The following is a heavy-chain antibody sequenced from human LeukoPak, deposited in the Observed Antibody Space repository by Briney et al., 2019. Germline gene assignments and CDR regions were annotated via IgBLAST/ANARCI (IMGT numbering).Heavy chain of an antibody. D-gene: IGHD6-19*01. J-gene: IGHJ4*02. V-gene: IGHV3-64D*06. CDR2: ISSNGGST. Sequence: GGSLRLSCSASGFTFSSYAMHWVRQAPGKGLEYVPAISSNGGSTYYADSVKGRFTISRDNSKNTLYLQMSSLRAEDTAVYYCVKDSDRSGWYLVDYWGQGTLVTVSS. CDR1: GFTFSSYA. CDR3: VKDSDRSGWYLVDY.